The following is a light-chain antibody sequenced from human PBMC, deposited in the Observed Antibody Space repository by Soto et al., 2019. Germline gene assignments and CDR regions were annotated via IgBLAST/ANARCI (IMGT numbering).Light chain of an antibody. J-gene: IGKJ1*01. CDR2: GAS. V-gene: IGKV3-20*01. CDR3: KQYGSSRWT. Sequence: MGLTQSPGTLSFSPGEIDTLSCRASQSVSSSYLAWYQQKPGQAPRLLIYGASSRATGLPDRFSGSGSGTDFTLTISRLEPEDFAVYYCKQYGSSRWTFGQGTKVEIK. CDR1: QSVSSSY.